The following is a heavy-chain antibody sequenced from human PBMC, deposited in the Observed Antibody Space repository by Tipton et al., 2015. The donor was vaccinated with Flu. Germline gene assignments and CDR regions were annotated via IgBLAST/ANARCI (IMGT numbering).Heavy chain of an antibody. V-gene: IGHV1-18*01. CDR2: ISAYNGNT. D-gene: IGHD3-3*01. CDR3: ARAKFWSGSPTHWYFDL. J-gene: IGHJ2*01. Sequence: QLVQSGAEVKKPGASVKVSCKASSYTFTSYGISWVRQAPGQGLEWMGWISAYNGNTNYAQKLQGRVTMTTDTSTSTAYMELRSLRSDDPAVYYCARAKFWSGSPTHWYFDLWGRGTLVTVSS. CDR1: SYTFTSYG.